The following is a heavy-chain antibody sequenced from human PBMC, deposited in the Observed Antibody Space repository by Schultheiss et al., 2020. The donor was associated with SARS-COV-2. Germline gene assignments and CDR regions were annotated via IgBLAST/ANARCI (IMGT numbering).Heavy chain of an antibody. Sequence: SVKVSCKASGFTFTSSAVQWVRQARGQRLEWIGWIVVGSGNTNYAQKFQERVTITRDMSTSTAYMELSSLRSEDTAVYYCARASTDIVATSNYYGMDVWGQGTTVTVSS. J-gene: IGHJ6*02. V-gene: IGHV1-58*01. D-gene: IGHD5-12*01. CDR1: GFTFTSSA. CDR3: ARASTDIVATSNYYGMDV. CDR2: IVVGSGNT.